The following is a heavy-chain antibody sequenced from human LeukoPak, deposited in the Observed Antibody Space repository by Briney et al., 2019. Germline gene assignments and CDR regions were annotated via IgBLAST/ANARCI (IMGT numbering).Heavy chain of an antibody. CDR2: ISSSSSYI. J-gene: IGHJ4*02. V-gene: IGHV3-21*01. D-gene: IGHD2-2*01. CDR1: GFTFSSYS. CDR3: ASLGYCSSTSCSYRDY. Sequence: GGSLRLSCAASGFTFSSYSMNWVRQAPGKGLEWVSSISSSSSYIYYADSVKGRFTISRDNAKNSLYLRMNSLRAEDTAVYYCASLGYCSSTSCSYRDYWGQGTLVTVSS.